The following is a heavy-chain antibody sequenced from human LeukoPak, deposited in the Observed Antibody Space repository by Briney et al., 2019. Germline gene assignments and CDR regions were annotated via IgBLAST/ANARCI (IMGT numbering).Heavy chain of an antibody. CDR2: ISSSSSYI. D-gene: IGHD3-10*01. CDR1: GFTFSSYN. CDR3: ARVWFRDYYDY. Sequence: PGGSLRLSCAASGFTFSSYNMNWVRQAPGKGLEWVSSISSSSSYIYYADSVKGRFTISRDNAKNSLYLQMNSLRAEDTAVYYCARVWFRDYYDYWGQGTLVTVSS. V-gene: IGHV3-21*01. J-gene: IGHJ4*02.